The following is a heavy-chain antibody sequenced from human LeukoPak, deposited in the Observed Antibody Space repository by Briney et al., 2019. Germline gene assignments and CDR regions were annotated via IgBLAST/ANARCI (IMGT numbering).Heavy chain of an antibody. Sequence: GGSLRLSCAASGFTFSNAWMSWVRQAPGKGLEWVGRILSKTDGGAADHAAPVKGRFTISRDDSKNTLYLQMNSLKTEDTAVYYCTTDRATTGTTHFDFYYYMDVWGKGTTVTVSS. CDR1: GFTFSNAW. CDR2: ILSKTDGGAA. V-gene: IGHV3-15*01. D-gene: IGHD1-1*01. CDR3: TTDRATTGTTHFDFYYYMDV. J-gene: IGHJ6*03.